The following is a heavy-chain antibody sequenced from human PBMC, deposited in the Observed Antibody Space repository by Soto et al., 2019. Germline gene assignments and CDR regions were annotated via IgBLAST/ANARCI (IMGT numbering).Heavy chain of an antibody. D-gene: IGHD4-17*01. J-gene: IGHJ3*02. CDR1: GIIFSRYW. CDR3: AVHGDYDAFDI. V-gene: IGHV3-74*01. CDR2: ISPDGSRT. Sequence: EVQVVESGGGLVQPGGSLRLSCAASGIIFSRYWTHWVRQAPGKRLVWVSRISPDGSRTSYADSVKGRFTISRDNAKNTLSLQVNSLRVDDTAVYYCAVHGDYDAFDIWGQWTMVTVSS.